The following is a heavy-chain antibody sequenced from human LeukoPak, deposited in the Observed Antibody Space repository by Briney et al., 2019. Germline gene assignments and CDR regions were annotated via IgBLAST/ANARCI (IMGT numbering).Heavy chain of an antibody. CDR1: GYTFTGHY. J-gene: IGHJ6*03. Sequence: GASVKVSCKASGYTFTGHYMHWVRQAPGQGLEWMGWINPNSGGTNYAQKFQGWVTMTTDTSTSTAYMELRSLRSDDTAVYYCARDPVEGYCSSTSCPYYYYMDVWGKGTTVTVSS. V-gene: IGHV1-2*04. CDR2: INPNSGGT. D-gene: IGHD2-2*01. CDR3: ARDPVEGYCSSTSCPYYYYMDV.